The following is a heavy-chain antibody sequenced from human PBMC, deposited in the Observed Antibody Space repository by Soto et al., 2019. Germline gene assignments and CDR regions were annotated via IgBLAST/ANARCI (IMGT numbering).Heavy chain of an antibody. CDR1: GFTFSSYS. D-gene: IGHD4-17*01. Sequence: GGSLRLSCAASGFTFSSYSMNWVRQAPGKGLEWVSSISSRSSYIYYADSVKGRFTISRDNAKNSLYLQMNSLRAEDTAVYYCHVGDYGDSTSMYYFDYWGQGTLVTVSS. V-gene: IGHV3-21*01. CDR3: HVGDYGDSTSMYYFDY. CDR2: ISSRSSYI. J-gene: IGHJ4*02.